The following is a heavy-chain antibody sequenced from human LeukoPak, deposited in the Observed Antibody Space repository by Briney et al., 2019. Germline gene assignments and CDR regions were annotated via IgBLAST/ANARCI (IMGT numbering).Heavy chain of an antibody. D-gene: IGHD2-8*01. CDR2: IYYSGST. V-gene: IGHV4-59*01. CDR3: ARVLGYCTNGVCSDAFDI. J-gene: IGHJ3*02. CDR1: GGSISSYY. Sequence: PSETLSLTCTVSGGSISSYYWGWIRQPPGKGLEWIGYIYYSGSTNYNPSLKSRVTISVDTSKNQFSLKLSSVTAADTAVYYCARVLGYCTNGVCSDAFDIWGQGTMVTVSS.